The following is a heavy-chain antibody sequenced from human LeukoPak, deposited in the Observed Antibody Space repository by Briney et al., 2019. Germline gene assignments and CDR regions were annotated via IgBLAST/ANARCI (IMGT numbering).Heavy chain of an antibody. CDR3: ARDLTRRSPMIVVARLVY. V-gene: IGHV1-24*01. Sequence: ASVKVSCKVSGYTLTELSMHWVRQAPGKGLEWMGGFDPEDGETIYAQKFQGRVTITADKSTSTAYMELSSLRSEDTAVYYCARDLTRRSPMIVVARLVYWGQGTLVTVSS. D-gene: IGHD3-22*01. J-gene: IGHJ4*02. CDR1: GYTLTELS. CDR2: FDPEDGET.